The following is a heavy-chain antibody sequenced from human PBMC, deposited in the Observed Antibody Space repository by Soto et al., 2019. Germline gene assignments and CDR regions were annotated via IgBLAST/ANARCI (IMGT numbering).Heavy chain of an antibody. CDR3: ARIAVAAAGTQDYYYGMDV. V-gene: IGHV2-70*01. CDR2: IVWDDDK. J-gene: IGHJ6*02. Sequence: SGPTLVNPTQTLTLTCTFSGFSLSTSGMCVSWIRQPPGKALEWLALIVWDDDKYYSTSLKTRLTISKDTSKNQVVLTMTNMDPVDTATYYCARIAVAAAGTQDYYYGMDVWGQGTTVTVSS. D-gene: IGHD6-13*01. CDR1: GFSLSTSGMC.